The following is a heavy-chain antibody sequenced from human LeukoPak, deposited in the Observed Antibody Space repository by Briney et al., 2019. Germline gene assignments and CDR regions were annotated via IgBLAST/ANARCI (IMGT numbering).Heavy chain of an antibody. CDR3: ARDWATVTTACMDV. D-gene: IGHD4-17*01. CDR2: IDQYGSEK. Sequence: GGSLRLSCAASGFTFSIYSMNWVRQAPGKGLEWVANIDQYGSEKYYVDSVKGRFTVSRDDAKNSLYLQMNSLRAEDTAVYYCARDWATVTTACMDVWGQGTTVTVSS. CDR1: GFTFSIYS. V-gene: IGHV3-7*01. J-gene: IGHJ6*02.